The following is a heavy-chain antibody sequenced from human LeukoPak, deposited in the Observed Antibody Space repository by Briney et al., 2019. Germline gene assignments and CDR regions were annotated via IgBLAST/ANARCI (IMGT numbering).Heavy chain of an antibody. J-gene: IGHJ4*02. CDR1: GGTFSSYA. Sequence: ASVKVSCKASGGTFSSYAISWVRQAPGQGLEWMGGIIPIFGTANYAQKFQGRVTITADESTSTAYMELSSLRSEDTAVYYCAKGVAGLPGVYFDYWGQGTLVTVSS. CDR2: IIPIFGTA. CDR3: AKGVAGLPGVYFDY. D-gene: IGHD6-19*01. V-gene: IGHV1-69*01.